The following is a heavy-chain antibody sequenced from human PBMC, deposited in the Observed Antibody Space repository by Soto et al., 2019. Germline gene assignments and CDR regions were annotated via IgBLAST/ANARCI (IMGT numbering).Heavy chain of an antibody. CDR2: IDPSDSQT. CDR3: ARQIYDSDTGPNFQYYFES. J-gene: IGHJ4*02. V-gene: IGHV5-10-1*01. D-gene: IGHD3-22*01. CDR1: GYSFAGYW. Sequence: GESLKISCKGSGYSFAGYWITWVRQKPGKGLEWMGRIDPSDSQTYYSPSFRGHVIISATKSITTVFLQWSSLRASDTAMYYCARQIYDSDTGPNFQYYFESWGQGTPVTVSS.